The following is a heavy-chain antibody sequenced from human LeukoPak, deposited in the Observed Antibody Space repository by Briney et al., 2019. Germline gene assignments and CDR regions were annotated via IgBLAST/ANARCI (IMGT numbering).Heavy chain of an antibody. J-gene: IGHJ3*02. D-gene: IGHD2-15*01. Sequence: NPSETLSLTCTVSGGSISSGDYYWSWIRQPPGKGLEWIGYIYYSGSTYYNPSLKSRITISVDTSKNQFSLKLSSVTAADTAVYYCARDRPDYCSGGSCYPGAFDIWGQGTMVPVSS. CDR3: ARDRPDYCSGGSCYPGAFDI. CDR1: GGSISSGDYY. CDR2: IYYSGST. V-gene: IGHV4-30-4*08.